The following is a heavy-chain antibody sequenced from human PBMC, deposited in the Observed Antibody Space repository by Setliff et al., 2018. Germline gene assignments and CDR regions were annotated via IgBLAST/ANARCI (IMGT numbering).Heavy chain of an antibody. V-gene: IGHV1-8*02. Sequence: ASVKVSCKTSGYTFTSYDINWVRQATGRGLEWMGWMNPNSGNTGYAQKFQGRVTMTKNTSISTAYLELSSLKSEDTAVYYCARAPAWGSSNYYYYYMDVWGKGTTVTVS. J-gene: IGHJ6*03. CDR3: ARAPAWGSSNYYYYYMDV. D-gene: IGHD3-16*01. CDR1: GYTFTSYD. CDR2: MNPNSGNT.